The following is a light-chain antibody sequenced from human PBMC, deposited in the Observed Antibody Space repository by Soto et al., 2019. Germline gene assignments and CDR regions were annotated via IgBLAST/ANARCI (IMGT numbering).Light chain of an antibody. CDR2: DAS. Sequence: DIQMTQSPSSLSASVGDRVTITCQANHGISNYLNWYQQKPGKAPKLLIYDASNLETGVPSRFSGSESGTDFTLTISSLQPEDVATYYCQHYDNLPPFTFGGGTKVEIK. CDR1: HGISNY. J-gene: IGKJ4*01. V-gene: IGKV1-33*01. CDR3: QHYDNLPPFT.